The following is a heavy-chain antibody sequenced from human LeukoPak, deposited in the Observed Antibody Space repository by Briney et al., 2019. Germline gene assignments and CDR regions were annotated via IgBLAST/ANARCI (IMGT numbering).Heavy chain of an antibody. J-gene: IGHJ4*02. CDR2: IYSGGTI. D-gene: IGHD3-22*01. CDR1: GFTVSSNY. V-gene: IGHV3-53*01. Sequence: PGGSLRLSCAASGFTVSSNYMAWVRQAPGKGLEWVSVIYSGGTIYYADSVKGRFTISRDNSKNTLYLQMNSLRAEDTAVYYCARATYYYDSSGHYYFDYWGQGTLVTVSS. CDR3: ARATYYYDSSGHYYFDY.